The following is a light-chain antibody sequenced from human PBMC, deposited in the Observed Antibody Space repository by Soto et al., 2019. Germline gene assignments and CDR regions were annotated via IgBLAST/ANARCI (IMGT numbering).Light chain of an antibody. CDR1: SSHIGKYY. CDR2: END. CDR3: GTWDSSLTTFV. V-gene: IGLV1-51*02. J-gene: IGLJ1*01. Sequence: QPVVAQPPSGSAAPGQKGSISCSGSSSHIGKYYVSWHQQLPGTAPKLLIYENDKRPSGIPDRFSGSKSGTSATLGITGLQTGDEADYYCGTWDSSLTTFVFGTGTKVTVL.